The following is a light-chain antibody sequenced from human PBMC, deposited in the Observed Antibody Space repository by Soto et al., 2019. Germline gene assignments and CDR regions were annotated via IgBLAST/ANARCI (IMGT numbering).Light chain of an antibody. CDR1: SSDVGGYNY. CDR2: DAS. V-gene: IGLV2-14*01. Sequence: QSALAQPASVSVSPGQSITISCTGTSSDVGGYNYVSWYQQHPGKAPKVMIYDASNRPSGVSNRFSGSKSGNTASLTISGLQAEDEDDYFCSSYTSSGTYVFGTGTKVTVL. CDR3: SSYTSSGTYV. J-gene: IGLJ1*01.